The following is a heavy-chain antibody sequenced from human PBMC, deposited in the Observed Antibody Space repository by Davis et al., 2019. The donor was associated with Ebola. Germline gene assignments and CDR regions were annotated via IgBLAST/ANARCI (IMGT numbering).Heavy chain of an antibody. V-gene: IGHV3-30-3*01. D-gene: IGHD2/OR15-2a*01. CDR2: ISYDGSNK. CDR1: GFTFSSYA. Sequence: SLNISCAASGFTFSSYAMHWVRQAPGKGLEWVAVISYDGSNKYYADSVNGRFTISRDNSKNTLYLQMNSLRAEDTAVYYCARLSTTRYYYYGMDVWGKGTTVTVSS. J-gene: IGHJ6*04. CDR3: ARLSTTRYYYYGMDV.